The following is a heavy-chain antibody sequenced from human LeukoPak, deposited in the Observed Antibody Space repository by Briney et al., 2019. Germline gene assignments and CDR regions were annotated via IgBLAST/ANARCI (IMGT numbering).Heavy chain of an antibody. V-gene: IGHV3-23*01. J-gene: IGHJ4*02. Sequence: GGSLSLSCAASGFTFSSYAMSWVRQAPGKGLEWVSAISGSGGSTYYADSVKGRFTISRDNSKNTLYLQMNSLRAEDTAVYYCAKDQWELLGYFDYWGQGTLVTVSS. D-gene: IGHD1-26*01. CDR1: GFTFSSYA. CDR3: AKDQWELLGYFDY. CDR2: ISGSGGST.